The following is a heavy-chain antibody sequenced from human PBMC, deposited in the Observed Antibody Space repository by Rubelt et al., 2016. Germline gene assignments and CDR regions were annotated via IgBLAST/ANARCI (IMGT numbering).Heavy chain of an antibody. CDR1: A. V-gene: IGHV3-30*04. CDR2: ISYDGSNK. Sequence: AMHWVRQAPGKGLEWVAVISYDGSNKYYADSVKGRFTISRDNAKNTLYLQMNSLRAEDTAVYYCAVFPRGKSYYGMDVWGQGTTVTVSS. D-gene: IGHD3-10*01. J-gene: IGHJ6*02. CDR3: AVFPRGKSYYGMDV.